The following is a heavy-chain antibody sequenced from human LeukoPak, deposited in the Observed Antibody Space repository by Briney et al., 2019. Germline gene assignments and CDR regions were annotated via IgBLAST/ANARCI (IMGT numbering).Heavy chain of an antibody. Sequence: PGGSLRLSCAASGFTFSSYSMNWVRQAPGRWRECVSSISSSSSYIYYADSVKGRFTISRDNAKNSLYLQMDSLTAEDTAVYYCAKKPAAGPFDYWGQGTLVTVSS. CDR3: AKKPAAGPFDY. J-gene: IGHJ4*02. V-gene: IGHV3-21*04. CDR2: ISSSSSYI. D-gene: IGHD6-13*01. CDR1: GFTFSSYS.